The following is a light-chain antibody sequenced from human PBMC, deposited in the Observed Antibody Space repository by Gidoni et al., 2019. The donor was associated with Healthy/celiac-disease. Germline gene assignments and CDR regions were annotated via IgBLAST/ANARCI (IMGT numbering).Light chain of an antibody. Sequence: IQMTRAPSSLSASVGDIVTITCRASQSISSYLNWYQQKPGKAPKLLLYSASSFQSGVPSRLSGRGSGTDFTLTISSLQPEDFETSYCQQSYSTPLLTFGGGTKVEIK. CDR1: QSISSY. CDR3: QQSYSTPLLT. J-gene: IGKJ4*01. CDR2: SAS. V-gene: IGKV1-39*01.